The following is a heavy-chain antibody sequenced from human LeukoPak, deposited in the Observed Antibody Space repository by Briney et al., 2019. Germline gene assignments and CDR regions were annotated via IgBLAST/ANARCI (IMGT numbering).Heavy chain of an antibody. CDR1: GGSISSYY. CDR3: ATEDSSGSLDY. CDR2: IYYSGST. J-gene: IGHJ4*02. Sequence: SETLSPTCTVSGGSISSYYWSWIRQPPGKGLEWIGYIYYSGSTNYNPSLKSRVTISVDTSKNQFSLKLSSVTAADTAVYYCATEDSSGSLDYWGQGTLVTVSS. D-gene: IGHD3-22*01. V-gene: IGHV4-59*01.